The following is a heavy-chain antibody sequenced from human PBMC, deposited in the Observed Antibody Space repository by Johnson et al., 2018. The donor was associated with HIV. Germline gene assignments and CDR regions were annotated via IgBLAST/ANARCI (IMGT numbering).Heavy chain of an antibody. CDR2: ISYDGSNK. CDR1: GFTFSSYA. V-gene: IGHV3-30-3*01. D-gene: IGHD3-10*01. CDR3: ARGHMVRGVTHAFDI. Sequence: QVQLVESGGGVVQPGRSLRLSCAASGFTFSSYAMHWVRQAPGKGLEWVAVISYDGSNKYYADSVKGRFTISRDNAKKSLYLQMNRLRAEDTAVYYCARGHMVRGVTHAFDIWGQGTMVTVSS. J-gene: IGHJ3*02.